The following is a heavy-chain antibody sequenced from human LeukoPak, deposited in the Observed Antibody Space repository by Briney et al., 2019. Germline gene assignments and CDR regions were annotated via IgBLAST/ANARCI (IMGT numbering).Heavy chain of an antibody. CDR1: GFTFSTYN. D-gene: IGHD2-2*01. V-gene: IGHV3-23*01. J-gene: IGHJ4*02. CDR3: AKNKGGYCSSTSCYWFDY. CDR2: ISNNGGYT. Sequence: GGSLRLSCAASGFTFSTYNMNWVRQAPGKGLEWVSAISNNGGYTYYADSVQGRFTISRDNSKSTLCLQMNSLRAEDTAVYYCAKNKGGYCSSTSCYWFDYWGQGTLVTVSS.